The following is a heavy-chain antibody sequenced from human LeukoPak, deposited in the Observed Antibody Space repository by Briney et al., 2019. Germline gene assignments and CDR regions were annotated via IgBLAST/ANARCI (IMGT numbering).Heavy chain of an antibody. V-gene: IGHV3-21*01. CDR3: ARAAMATGDWFDP. CDR1: GFTFSSYS. J-gene: IGHJ5*02. Sequence: TGGSLRLSCAASGFTFSSYSMNWVRQAPGKGPEWVSSISSSSSYIYYADSVKGRFTISRDNAKNSLYLQMNSLRAEDTAVYYCARAAMATGDWFDPWGQGTLVTVSS. CDR2: ISSSSSYI. D-gene: IGHD5-24*01.